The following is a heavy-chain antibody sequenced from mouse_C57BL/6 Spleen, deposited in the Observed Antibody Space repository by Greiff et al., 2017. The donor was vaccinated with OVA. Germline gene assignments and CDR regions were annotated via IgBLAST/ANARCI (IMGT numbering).Heavy chain of an antibody. J-gene: IGHJ1*03. CDR3: ARYNYGSSYWYFDV. D-gene: IGHD1-1*01. Sequence: EVMLVESGGGLVQPGGSLSLSYAASGFTFTDYYMSWVRQPPGKALEWLGFIRNKANGYTTEYSASVKGRFTISRDNSQSILYLQMNALRAEDSATYYCARYNYGSSYWYFDVWGTGTTVTVSS. CDR2: IRNKANGYTT. CDR1: GFTFTDYY. V-gene: IGHV7-3*01.